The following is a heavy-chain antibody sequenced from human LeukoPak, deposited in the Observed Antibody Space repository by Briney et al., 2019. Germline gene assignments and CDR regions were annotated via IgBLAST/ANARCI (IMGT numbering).Heavy chain of an antibody. Sequence: ASVKVSCKASGYTFTSYGISWVRQAPGQGLEWMGWISAYSGNTNYAQKLQGRVTMTTDTSTSTAYMELRSLRSDDTAVYYCARVLGIAAAGHNWFDPWGQGTLVTVSS. CDR1: GYTFTSYG. CDR3: ARVLGIAAAGHNWFDP. CDR2: ISAYSGNT. V-gene: IGHV1-18*01. D-gene: IGHD6-13*01. J-gene: IGHJ5*02.